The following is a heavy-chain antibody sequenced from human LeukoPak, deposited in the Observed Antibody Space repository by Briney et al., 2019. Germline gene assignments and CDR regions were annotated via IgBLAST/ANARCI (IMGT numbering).Heavy chain of an antibody. CDR2: ISYDGSNK. D-gene: IGHD4-17*01. Sequence: SGGSLRLSCAASGFTFSSYAMHWVRQAPGKGLEWVAVISYDGSNKYYADSVKGRFTISRDNSKNTLYLQMNSLRAEDTAVYYCARDTTVTTGYYYGMDVWGQGTTVTVSS. CDR3: ARDTTVTTGYYYGMDV. V-gene: IGHV3-30-3*01. J-gene: IGHJ6*02. CDR1: GFTFSSYA.